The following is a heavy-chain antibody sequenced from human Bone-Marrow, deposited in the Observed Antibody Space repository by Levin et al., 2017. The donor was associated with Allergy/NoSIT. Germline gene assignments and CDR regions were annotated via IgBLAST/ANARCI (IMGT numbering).Heavy chain of an antibody. CDR3: ANQGSLEPYYFDY. CDR2: VLNDGDKK. CDR1: GITFSYYD. Sequence: GGSLRLSCEVSGITFSYYDMHWVRQAPGKGLEWVAVVLNDGDKKYYEVSVLGRFSISRDNSKNTLYLQMNSLRPEGTDVSYCANQGSLEPYYFDYWGQGTLVTVSS. V-gene: IGHV3-30*18. D-gene: IGHD1-1*01. J-gene: IGHJ4*02.